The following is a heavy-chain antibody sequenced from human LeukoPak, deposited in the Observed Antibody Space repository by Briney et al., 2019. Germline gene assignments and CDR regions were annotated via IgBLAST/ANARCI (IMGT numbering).Heavy chain of an antibody. V-gene: IGHV3-7*01. CDR1: GFTSSSYW. Sequence: PGGSLRLSCAASGFTSSSYWMSWVRQAPGKGLEWVANIKQDGSEKYYVDSVKGRFTISRDNAKNSLYLQMNSLRAEDTAVYYCARVPDYDFWSGVDFAYWGQGTLVTVSS. J-gene: IGHJ4*02. CDR2: IKQDGSEK. CDR3: ARVPDYDFWSGVDFAY. D-gene: IGHD3-3*01.